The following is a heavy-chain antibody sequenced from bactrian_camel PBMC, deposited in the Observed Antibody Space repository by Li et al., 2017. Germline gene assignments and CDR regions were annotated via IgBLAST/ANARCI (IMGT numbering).Heavy chain of an antibody. D-gene: IGHD1*01. CDR2: IAGGGRLI. CDR1: GDRDRDYFKNYC. V-gene: IGHV3S24*01. Sequence: HVQLVESGGGSVQAGGSLTLSCAASGDRDRDYFKNYCMSWFRQAPGKEREGVATIAGGGRLILYADSVKGRFTISQDNAKSTLYLQMNNLKPEDTAKYYCAADWCPDLTGPPGIDNNMRPKFEGQGTQVTVS. J-gene: IGHJ4*01.